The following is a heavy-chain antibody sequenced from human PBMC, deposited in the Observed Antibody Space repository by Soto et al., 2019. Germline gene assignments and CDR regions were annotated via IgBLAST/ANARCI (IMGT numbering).Heavy chain of an antibody. D-gene: IGHD3-16*01. V-gene: IGHV3-48*03. CDR2: ISTSGDTI. CDR1: GFTFSSYE. CDR3: ARDRKDYYETTQTYHYYGMDV. Sequence: GGSLRLSCAASGFTFSSYEMNWVRQAPGKGLEWVSFISTSGDTIYYADSVKGRFTISRDKAKNSVYLQMTSLRAEDTAVYYCARDRKDYYETTQTYHYYGMDVWGQGTTVTVSS. J-gene: IGHJ6*02.